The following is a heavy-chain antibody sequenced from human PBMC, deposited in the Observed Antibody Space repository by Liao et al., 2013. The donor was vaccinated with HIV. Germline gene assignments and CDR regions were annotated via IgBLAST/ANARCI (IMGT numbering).Heavy chain of an antibody. J-gene: IGHJ5*02. CDR3: ARSMLLRPNWFDP. Sequence: QVQLQESGPGLVKPSQTLSLTCTVSGGSISSGSYYWSWIRAARPGRDWEWIGRIYTSGSTNYNPSLKSRVTISVDTSKNQFSLKLSSVTAADTAVYYCARSMLLRPNWFDPWGPGEPLVTVSS. CDR2: IYTSGST. V-gene: IGHV4-61*02. D-gene: IGHD2-15*01. CDR1: GGSISSGSYY.